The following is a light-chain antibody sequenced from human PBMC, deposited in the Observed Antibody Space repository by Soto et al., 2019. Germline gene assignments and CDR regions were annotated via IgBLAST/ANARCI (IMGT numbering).Light chain of an antibody. CDR3: DSYTSSRAYV. CDR1: SSDVGGYNY. V-gene: IGLV2-14*01. Sequence: QSALTQPASVSGSPGPSITISCTGTSSDVGGYNYVSWYQQQSGKAPKLIIHEVSYRPSGVSNRFSGSKSGNTASQTISWLQAEDETGYCSDSYTSSRAYVFGIGTKLNVL. J-gene: IGLJ1*01. CDR2: EVS.